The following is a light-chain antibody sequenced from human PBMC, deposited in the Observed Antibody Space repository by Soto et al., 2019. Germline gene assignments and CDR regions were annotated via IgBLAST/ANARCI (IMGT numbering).Light chain of an antibody. J-gene: IGKJ4*01. CDR3: MQDTHYPIT. CDR1: QSLVDSSGNTY. CDR2: EIF. V-gene: IGKV2-24*01. Sequence: DIVMIQTPLSSSVTLGQPASISFRSSQSLVDSSGNTYLSWLQQRPGQSPRLLIDEIFKRFSGVPDRFSGSGAGTDFTLKISRVEAEDVGVYYCMQDTHYPITFGGGTKLDIK.